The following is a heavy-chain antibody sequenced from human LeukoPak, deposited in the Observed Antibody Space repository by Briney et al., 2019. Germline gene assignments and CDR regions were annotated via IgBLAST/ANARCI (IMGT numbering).Heavy chain of an antibody. CDR1: GGSISNYY. CDR2: LYYSGSA. J-gene: IGHJ4*02. V-gene: IGHV4-59*08. D-gene: IGHD3-22*01. Sequence: SETLSLTCTVSGGSISNYYWSWIRQPPRKGLEWIGYLYYSGSANYNPSLKSRVTISVATSKNQFSLKLSSVPAANTAVYFCPRGLYYYDRSGYYYDRAGYFDYWGQGNLVTVSS. CDR3: PRGLYYYDRSGYYYDRAGYFDY.